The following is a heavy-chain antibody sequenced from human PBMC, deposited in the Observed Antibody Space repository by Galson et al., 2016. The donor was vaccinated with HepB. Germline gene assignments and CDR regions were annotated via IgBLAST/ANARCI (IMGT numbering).Heavy chain of an antibody. Sequence: SETLSLTCAVSGGSISRSTWWSWVRQPPGKELEWIGEIYHSGSTNYNPSLDSRVTISVDKPKNHISLMLTSLTAADTAIYYCANYYETPGYGAFDLWGQGTMVTVSS. D-gene: IGHD3-22*01. J-gene: IGHJ3*01. CDR3: ANYYETPGYGAFDL. CDR1: GGSISRSTW. CDR2: IYHSGST. V-gene: IGHV4-4*02.